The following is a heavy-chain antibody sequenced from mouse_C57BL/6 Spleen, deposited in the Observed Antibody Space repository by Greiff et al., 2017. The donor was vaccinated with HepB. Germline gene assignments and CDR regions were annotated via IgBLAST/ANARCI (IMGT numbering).Heavy chain of an antibody. V-gene: IGHV1-81*01. CDR1: GYTFTSYG. CDR2: IYPRSGNT. J-gene: IGHJ4*01. D-gene: IGHD1-1*01. Sequence: VKLMESGAELARPGASVKLSCKASGYTFTSYGISWVKQRTGQGLEWIGEIYPRSGNTYYNEKFKGKATLTADKSSSTAYMELRSLTSEDSAVYFCARDYGSSRPLYAMDYWGQGTSVTVSS. CDR3: ARDYGSSRPLYAMDY.